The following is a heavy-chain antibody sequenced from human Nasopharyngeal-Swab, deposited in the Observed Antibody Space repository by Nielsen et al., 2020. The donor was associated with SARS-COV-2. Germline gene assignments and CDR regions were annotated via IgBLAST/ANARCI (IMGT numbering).Heavy chain of an antibody. V-gene: IGHV4-4*02. CDR2: IYHSGST. D-gene: IGHD3-22*01. J-gene: IGHJ4*02. CDR1: GGSISSSNW. Sequence: SETLSLTCAVSGGSISSSNWWSWVRRPPGKGLEWIGEIYHSGSTNYNPSLKSRVTISVDKSKNQFSLKLSSVTAADTAVYYCARVGYYDSSGYLWGQGTLVTVSS. CDR3: ARVGYYDSSGYL.